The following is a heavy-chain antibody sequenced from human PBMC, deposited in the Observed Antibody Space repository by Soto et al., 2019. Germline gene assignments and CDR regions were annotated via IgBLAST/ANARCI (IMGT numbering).Heavy chain of an antibody. Sequence: QVQLVQSGAEVKKPGSSVKVSCKASGGTFSSYAISWVRQAPGQGLEWMGGIIPISDTTNYAQKFQGRVTMTADESTSTAYMELSSLRSEDTAVYYCARSQGSSTSLEIYYYYDYGMDVWGQGTTVTVSS. CDR1: GGTFSSYA. D-gene: IGHD2-2*01. CDR3: ARSQGSSTSLEIYYYYDYGMDV. V-gene: IGHV1-69*01. J-gene: IGHJ6*02. CDR2: IIPISDTT.